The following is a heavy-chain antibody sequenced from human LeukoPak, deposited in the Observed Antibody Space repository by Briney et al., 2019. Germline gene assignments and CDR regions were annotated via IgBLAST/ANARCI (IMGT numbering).Heavy chain of an antibody. CDR3: ARWLGWDIVLMVYALDY. D-gene: IGHD2-8*01. J-gene: IGHJ4*02. V-gene: IGHV1-2*02. CDR2: INPNSGGT. Sequence: GASVKVSCKASRYTFTGYYMHWVRQAPGQGLEWVGWINPNSGGTNYAQKFQGRVTMTRDTSISTAYMELSRLRSDDTAVYYCARWLGWDIVLMVYALDYWGQGTLVTVSS. CDR1: RYTFTGYY.